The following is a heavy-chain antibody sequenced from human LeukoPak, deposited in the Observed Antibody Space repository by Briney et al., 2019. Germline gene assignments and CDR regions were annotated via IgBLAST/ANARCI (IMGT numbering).Heavy chain of an antibody. J-gene: IGHJ6*03. V-gene: IGHV4-34*01. D-gene: IGHD6-13*01. CDR1: GGSFSGYY. CDR3: ARGLAAAGIYYYYYYMDV. CDR2: INHSGST. Sequence: PSETLSLTCAVYGGSFSGYYWSWIRQPPGKGLEWIGEINHSGSTNYNTSLKSRVTISVETSKNQCSLKLSSVTAADTAVYYCARGLAAAGIYYYYYYMDVWGKGTTVTVSS.